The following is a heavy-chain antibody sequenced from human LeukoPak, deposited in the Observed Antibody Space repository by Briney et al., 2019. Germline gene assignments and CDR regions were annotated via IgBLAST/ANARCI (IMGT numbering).Heavy chain of an antibody. J-gene: IGHJ4*02. D-gene: IGHD3-10*01. CDR2: IYYSGST. CDR3: ARVRKTYYYGSGTPDY. Sequence: PSETLSLTCTVSGGSISSYYWSWIRQPPGKGLEWIGYIYYSGSTSYNPSLKSRVTISVDTSKNQFSLKLSSVTAADTAVYYCARVRKTYYYGSGTPDYWGQGTLVTVSS. V-gene: IGHV4-59*01. CDR1: GGSISSYY.